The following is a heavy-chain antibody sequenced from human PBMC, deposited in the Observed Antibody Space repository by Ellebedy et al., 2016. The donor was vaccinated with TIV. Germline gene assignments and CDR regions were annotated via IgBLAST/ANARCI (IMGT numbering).Heavy chain of an antibody. CDR3: AKDGVDCSSTSCYTGSDGYYMDV. CDR1: GYTFTSYG. Sequence: SXKASGYTFTSYGISWVRQAPGKGLEWVAVISYDGSNKYYADSVKGRFTISRDNSKNTLYLQMNSLRAEDTAVYYCAKDGVDCSSTSCYTGSDGYYMDVWGKGTTVTVSS. CDR2: ISYDGSNK. J-gene: IGHJ6*03. V-gene: IGHV3-30*18. D-gene: IGHD2-2*02.